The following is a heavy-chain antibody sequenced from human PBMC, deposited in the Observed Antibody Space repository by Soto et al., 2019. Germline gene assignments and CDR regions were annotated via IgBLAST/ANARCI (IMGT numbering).Heavy chain of an antibody. CDR1: GGSISSGTSY. CDR3: ARSMVRGSIGAFDA. V-gene: IGHV4-30-4*01. Sequence: HVQLQESGPGLVKPSQTLSLTCTVSGGSISSGTSYWTWIRQAPGTGLELIGYIYYSGNTFYNPALKSRVTISIDTAKNQFSLKLSSVTAADTAVYYCARSMVRGSIGAFDAWGQGTVVTVSS. J-gene: IGHJ3*01. CDR2: IYYSGNT. D-gene: IGHD3-10*01.